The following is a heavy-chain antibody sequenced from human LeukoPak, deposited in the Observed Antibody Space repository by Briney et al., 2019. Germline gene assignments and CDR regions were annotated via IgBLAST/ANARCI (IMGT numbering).Heavy chain of an antibody. CDR3: ARRPNGSFDY. CDR1: GGSISSGSYY. CDR2: IYYSGST. V-gene: IGHV4-39*01. J-gene: IGHJ4*02. D-gene: IGHD2-15*01. Sequence: SETLSLTCTVSGGSISSGSYYWGWIRQPPGKGLEWIGSIYYSGSTYYNPSLKSRVSISIDTSKNQFSLDLRSVTAADTAVYHCARRPNGSFDYWGQGTLVTVSS.